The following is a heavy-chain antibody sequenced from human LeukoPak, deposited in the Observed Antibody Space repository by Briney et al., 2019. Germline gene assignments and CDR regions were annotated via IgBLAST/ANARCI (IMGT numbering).Heavy chain of an antibody. Sequence: ASVKVSCKVSGYTLTELSMHWVRQAPGKGLEWMGGFDPEDGETIYAQKFQGRVTMTEDTSTDTAYMELSSLRSEDTAVYYCATHTRVGATISLDYWGQGTLVTVSS. CDR1: GYTLTELS. CDR3: ATHTRVGATISLDY. J-gene: IGHJ4*02. CDR2: FDPEDGET. D-gene: IGHD1-26*01. V-gene: IGHV1-24*01.